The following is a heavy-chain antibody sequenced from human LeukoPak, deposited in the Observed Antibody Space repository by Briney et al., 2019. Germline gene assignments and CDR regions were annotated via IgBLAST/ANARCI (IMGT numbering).Heavy chain of an antibody. Sequence: GGSLRLSCAASGFTFSSYSMNWVRQAPGKGLEWVSYISSSSSTIYYADSVKGRFTISRDNAKNSLYLQMNSLRAEDTAVYYCARDLEGLGYSYGYYFDYWGQGTLVTVSS. CDR3: ARDLEGLGYSYGYYFDY. V-gene: IGHV3-48*01. CDR2: ISSSSSTI. CDR1: GFTFSSYS. D-gene: IGHD5-18*01. J-gene: IGHJ4*02.